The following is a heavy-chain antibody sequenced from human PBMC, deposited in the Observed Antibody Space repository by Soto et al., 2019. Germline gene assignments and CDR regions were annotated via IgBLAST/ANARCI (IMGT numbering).Heavy chain of an antibody. CDR2: IYYSGST. D-gene: IGHD3-3*01. CDR3: ARLDYDFCVDY. V-gene: IGHV4-59*01. J-gene: IGHJ4*02. CDR1: GGSISSYY. Sequence: PSETLSLTCTVSGGSISSYYWSWIRQPPGKGLEWIGYIYYSGSTNYNPSHKSRVTISVDTSKNQFSLKLSSVTAADTAVYYCARLDYDFCVDYWGQGTLVTVSS.